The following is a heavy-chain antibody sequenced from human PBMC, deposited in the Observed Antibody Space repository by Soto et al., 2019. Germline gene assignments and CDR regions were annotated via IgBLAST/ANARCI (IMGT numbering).Heavy chain of an antibody. CDR2: IYDGGRT. CDR3: ARGDGDYGGRLEP. Sequence: EVQLVESGGGLVQPGGSLRLSCAASGFPVSTNYVSWVRQAPGKGLEWVSIIYDGGRTYYADSVKGRFTITRDNFKNMLYLQMNSPRAEDTAVYYCARGDGDYGGRLEPWGKGTQVTVSS. V-gene: IGHV3-66*01. D-gene: IGHD4-17*01. J-gene: IGHJ5*02. CDR1: GFPVSTNY.